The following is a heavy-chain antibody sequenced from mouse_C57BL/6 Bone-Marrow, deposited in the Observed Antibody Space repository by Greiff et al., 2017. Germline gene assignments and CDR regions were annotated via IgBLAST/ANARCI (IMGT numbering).Heavy chain of an antibody. Sequence: EVQGVESGGGLVQSGRSLRLSCATSGFTFSDFYMEWVRQAPGKGLAWIAASRNTANDYTTEYSASVTGRFIVSRDTSQSILYSQMNALRAEDTAIYYCARDAGLGAWFAYGGQGTLVTVAA. CDR1: GFTFSDFY. D-gene: IGHD3-3*01. J-gene: IGHJ3*01. CDR2: SRNTANDYTT. CDR3: ARDAGLGAWFAY. V-gene: IGHV7-1*01.